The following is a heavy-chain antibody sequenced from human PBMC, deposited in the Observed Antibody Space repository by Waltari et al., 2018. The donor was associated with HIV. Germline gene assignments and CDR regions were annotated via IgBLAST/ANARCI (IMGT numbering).Heavy chain of an antibody. CDR2: ISPNSGGT. J-gene: IGHJ4*02. Sequence: QVQLVQSGAEVKKPGASVKVSCKASGYTFTGYYMHWVRQAPGQGLEWMEWISPNSGGTNYAQKFQGRVTMTRDTSISTAHMELSRLRSDDTAVYYCARADYYGSGSQDYWGQGTLVTVSS. D-gene: IGHD3-10*01. CDR3: ARADYYGSGSQDY. CDR1: GYTFTGYY. V-gene: IGHV1-2*02.